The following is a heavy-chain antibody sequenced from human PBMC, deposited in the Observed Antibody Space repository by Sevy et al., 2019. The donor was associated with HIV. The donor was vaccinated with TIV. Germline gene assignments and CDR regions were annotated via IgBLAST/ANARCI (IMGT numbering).Heavy chain of an antibody. CDR2: IKRDVSER. J-gene: IGHJ6*02. CDR3: ARDCNSASCLWGLDV. V-gene: IGHV3-7*03. CDR1: GFTFSNYW. Sequence: GGSLRLSCAASGFTFSNYWMTWVRQAPGKGLEWVANIKRDVSERYYLASVKGRFTISRDNAKKSLYLQMNSLTAEDTAVYYCARDCNSASCLWGLDVWGQGTTVTVSS. D-gene: IGHD1-26*01.